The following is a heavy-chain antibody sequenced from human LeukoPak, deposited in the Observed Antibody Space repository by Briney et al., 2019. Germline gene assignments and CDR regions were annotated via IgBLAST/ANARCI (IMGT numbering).Heavy chain of an antibody. D-gene: IGHD5-18*01. CDR3: ARDTPRGYSYGCPFDY. CDR1: GYTFTSYY. V-gene: IGHV1-46*01. J-gene: IGHJ4*02. CDR2: INPSGGST. Sequence: ASVKVSCKASGYTFTSYYMHWLRQAPGQGLEWMGIINPSGGSTSYAQKFQGRVTMTRDTSTSTVYMEPSSLRSEDTAVYYCARDTPRGYSYGCPFDYWGQGTLVTVSS.